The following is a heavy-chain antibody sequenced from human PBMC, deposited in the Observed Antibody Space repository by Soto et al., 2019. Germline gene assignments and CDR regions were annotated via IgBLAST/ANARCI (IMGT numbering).Heavy chain of an antibody. CDR2: IYHSGST. Sequence: QVQLQESGPGLVKPSGTLSLTCAVSGGSISSSNWWSWVRQTPGKGLEWIGEIYHSGSTNYNPSRKSRVRISVDKSKNQFSLKLSSVTAADTAVYYCARVYGDLPYWYFDLWGRGTLVTVSS. D-gene: IGHD4-17*01. CDR1: GGSISSSNW. V-gene: IGHV4-4*02. J-gene: IGHJ2*01. CDR3: ARVYGDLPYWYFDL.